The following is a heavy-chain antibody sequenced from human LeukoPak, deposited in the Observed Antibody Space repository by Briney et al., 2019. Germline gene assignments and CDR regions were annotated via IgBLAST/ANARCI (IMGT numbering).Heavy chain of an antibody. CDR1: GYTFTSYG. CDR3: ARSSTSRKYYYYMDV. D-gene: IGHD2-2*01. Sequence: ASVKVSCKASGYTFTSYGISWVRQAPGQGLEWMGWISAYNGNTNYAQKLQGRVTMTTDTSTSTAYMELSSLRSEDTAVYYCARSSTSRKYYYYMDVWGKGTTVTVSS. J-gene: IGHJ6*03. CDR2: ISAYNGNT. V-gene: IGHV1-18*01.